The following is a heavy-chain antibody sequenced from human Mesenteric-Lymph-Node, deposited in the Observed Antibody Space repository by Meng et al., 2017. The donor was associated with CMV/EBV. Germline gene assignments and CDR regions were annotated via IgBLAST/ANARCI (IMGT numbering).Heavy chain of an antibody. CDR1: GFTFVSHG. Sequence: ASVKVSCKASGFTFVSHGFTWVRQAPGQGLEWLGWISGYNGNTNYAQKFQGRITMTTDTSTSTAYMELRSLRSDDTAVYYCARRRDSNNWYAGFDPWGQGTLVTVSS. CDR3: ARRRDSNNWYAGFDP. V-gene: IGHV1-18*01. D-gene: IGHD6-13*01. CDR2: ISGYNGNT. J-gene: IGHJ5*02.